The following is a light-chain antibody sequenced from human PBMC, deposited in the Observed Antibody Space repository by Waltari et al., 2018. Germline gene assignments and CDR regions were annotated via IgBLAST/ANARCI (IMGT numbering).Light chain of an antibody. CDR2: EAS. V-gene: IGKV2-29*03. CDR3: MQGGQLPLT. J-gene: IGKJ4*01. CDR1: QGHLHRDRKTY. Sequence: IVLTQTPLSLYVSPGQPASISCKSSQGHLHRDRKTYLYCYLKRPGQSSQLLISEASRRVCGVADWFSGSGAGTDFTLKISRVDDEDVGLYYCMQGGQLPLTFGGGTKVEIQ.